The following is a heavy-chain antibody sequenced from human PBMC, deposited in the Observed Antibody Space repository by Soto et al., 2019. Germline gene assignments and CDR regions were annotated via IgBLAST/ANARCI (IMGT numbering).Heavy chain of an antibody. Sequence: SVKVSCKASGGTFNNYPITWVRQAPGQGLEWMGGSIPIFGTANYAQKFQGRVTISVDESTSTAYMEPSSLRSEDTAVYYCARGRGYSGDDHYYYFDMDVWGQGTTVTVSS. CDR3: ARGRGYSGDDHYYYFDMDV. J-gene: IGHJ6*02. D-gene: IGHD5-12*01. CDR2: SIPIFGTA. CDR1: GGTFNNYP. V-gene: IGHV1-69*13.